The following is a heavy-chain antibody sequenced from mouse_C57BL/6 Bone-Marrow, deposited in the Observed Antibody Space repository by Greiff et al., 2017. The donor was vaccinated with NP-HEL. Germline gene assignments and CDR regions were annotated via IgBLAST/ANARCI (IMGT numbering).Heavy chain of an antibody. D-gene: IGHD2-3*01. J-gene: IGHJ4*01. Sequence: EVQVVESGGGLVKPGASLKLSCAASGFTFSDYGMHWVRQAPEKGLEWVAYIRRGSSTIYYADTVKGRFTISRDNAKNTPFLQMTSLRSEDTAMYYWARREGTDGYYKGGYYAMDYWGQGTSVTVSS. V-gene: IGHV5-17*01. CDR1: GFTFSDYG. CDR3: ARREGTDGYYKGGYYAMDY. CDR2: IRRGSSTI.